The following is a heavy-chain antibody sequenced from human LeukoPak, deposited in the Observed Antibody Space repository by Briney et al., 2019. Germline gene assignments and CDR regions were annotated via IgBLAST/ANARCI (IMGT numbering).Heavy chain of an antibody. Sequence: ASVKVSCKASGGTFSSYAISWVRQAPGQGLEWMGRIIPILGIANYAQKLQGRVTMTTDTSTSTAYMELRSLRSDDTAVYYCARDRLDYYDIQYYYGMDVWGQGTTVTVSS. CDR1: GGTFSSYA. V-gene: IGHV1-69*04. CDR3: ARDRLDYYDIQYYYGMDV. D-gene: IGHD3-22*01. J-gene: IGHJ6*02. CDR2: IIPILGIA.